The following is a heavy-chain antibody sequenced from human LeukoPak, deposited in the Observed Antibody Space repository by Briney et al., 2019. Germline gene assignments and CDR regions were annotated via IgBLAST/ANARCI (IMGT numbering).Heavy chain of an antibody. CDR2: ISAYNGNT. J-gene: IGHJ4*02. D-gene: IGHD1-26*01. V-gene: IGHV1-18*01. CDR1: GYTFTSYG. Sequence: ASVKVSCKASGYTFTSYGISWVRQAPGQGLEWMGWISAYNGNTNYAQKLQGRVTMTTDTSTSTAYMELRSLRSDDTAVYYCARLGSGNYYDSRGQLDYWGQGTLVTVSS. CDR3: ARLGSGNYYDSRGQLDY.